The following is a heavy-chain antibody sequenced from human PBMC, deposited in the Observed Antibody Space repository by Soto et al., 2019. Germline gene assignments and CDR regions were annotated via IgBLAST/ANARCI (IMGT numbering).Heavy chain of an antibody. J-gene: IGHJ5*02. D-gene: IGHD3-10*01. Sequence: NPGGSLTLSCVVSGFTFSISWMNWVRQAPGKGLEWVGRMKSKVDGGTIEYAAPVKGRFFISRDDSKNTFYLQMNSLKIEDTAVYYCSDYGPWGLGTLVTVSS. V-gene: IGHV3-15*07. CDR2: MKSKVDGGTI. CDR3: SDYGP. CDR1: GFTFSISW.